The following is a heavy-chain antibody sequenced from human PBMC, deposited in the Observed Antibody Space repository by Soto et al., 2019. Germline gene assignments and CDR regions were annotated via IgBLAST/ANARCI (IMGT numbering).Heavy chain of an antibody. Sequence: QITLKESGPTLVKPTQTLTLTCTFSGFSLSTGGMGVGWIRQPPGKALEWLALIYWDGDRRYRPSLMSRLPIVKDTSKNQVVLTMTNMDPVDSATYYCGHSRCGGDCLQSYSSHYYYGMDIWGQGTTVTVSS. V-gene: IGHV2-5*02. J-gene: IGHJ6*02. CDR3: GHSRCGGDCLQSYSSHYYYGMDI. CDR1: GFSLSTGGMG. D-gene: IGHD2-21*02. CDR2: IYWDGDR.